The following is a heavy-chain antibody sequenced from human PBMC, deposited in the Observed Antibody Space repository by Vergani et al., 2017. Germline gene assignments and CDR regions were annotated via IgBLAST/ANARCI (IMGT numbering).Heavy chain of an antibody. J-gene: IGHJ1*01. CDR2: ISGSGGFT. CDR3: ARAYGPGSSALQH. V-gene: IGHV3-23*01. D-gene: IGHD3-10*01. Sequence: EVQLLESGGNLVQPGGSLRLSCAASGFTFTNFAMTWVRQAPGEGLEWVSGISGSGGFTYYADSVKGRFTISRDNSKNTMFLQMNNLRAEDTAVYYCARAYGPGSSALQHWGQGTLVSVSS. CDR1: GFTFTNFA.